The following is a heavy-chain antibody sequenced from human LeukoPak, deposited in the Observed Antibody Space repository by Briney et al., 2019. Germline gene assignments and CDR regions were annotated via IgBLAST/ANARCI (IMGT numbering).Heavy chain of an antibody. J-gene: IGHJ4*02. Sequence: GGSLRLSCAASGFTFKTYAMSWVRQAPGKGLEWVSSIRSSGETTYYADSVKGRFTISRDNSKNALYLQMNSLRAEDTAVYYCARRGAVTSGWDYWGQGTLVTVSS. CDR1: GFTFKTYA. CDR3: ARRGAVTSGWDY. V-gene: IGHV3-23*01. D-gene: IGHD6-19*01. CDR2: IRSSGETT.